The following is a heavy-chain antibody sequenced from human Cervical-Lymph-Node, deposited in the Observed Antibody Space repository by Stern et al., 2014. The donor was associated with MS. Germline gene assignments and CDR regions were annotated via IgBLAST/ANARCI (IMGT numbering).Heavy chain of an antibody. CDR2: IIPNNGDT. J-gene: IGHJ4*02. V-gene: IGHV1-2*02. CDR3: AKDGYNY. D-gene: IGHD5-24*01. CDR1: GYTFTGYY. Sequence: VQLVESGAEVKKPGASVKVSCKASGYTFTGYYIHWVRQAPGQGLDWMGWIIPNNGDTNYAQNFQGRVTMTRDTSISTAYMELSRLRSDDTAVYYCAKDGYNYWGQGTLVTVSS.